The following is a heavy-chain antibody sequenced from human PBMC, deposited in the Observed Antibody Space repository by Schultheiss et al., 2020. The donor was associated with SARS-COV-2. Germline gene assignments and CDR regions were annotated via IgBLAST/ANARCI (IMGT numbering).Heavy chain of an antibody. V-gene: IGHV4-39*07. CDR1: GGSISSSSYY. CDR2: INHSGST. Sequence: SETLSLTCTVSGGSISSSSYYWGWIRQPPGKGLEWIGEINHSGSTNYNPSLKSRVTISVDTSKNQFSLKLSSVTAADTAVYYCARMGHYNFDYWGQGTLVTVSS. D-gene: IGHD4-17*01. J-gene: IGHJ4*02. CDR3: ARMGHYNFDY.